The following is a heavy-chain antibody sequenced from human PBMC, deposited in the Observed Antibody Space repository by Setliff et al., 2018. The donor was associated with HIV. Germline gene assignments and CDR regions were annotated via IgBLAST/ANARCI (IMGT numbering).Heavy chain of an antibody. CDR2: MNPNSGNT. Sequence: ASVKVSCKASGYTFTSYDINWVRQATGQGLEWMGWMNPNSGNTGYAQKFQGRVTMTRDASISTAYMELNTLKFEDTAVYYCARARRDSYDRGRRNHYYIDVWGKGATVTVSS. CDR3: ARARRDSYDRGRRNHYYIDV. J-gene: IGHJ6*03. D-gene: IGHD3-22*01. CDR1: GYTFTSYD. V-gene: IGHV1-8*02.